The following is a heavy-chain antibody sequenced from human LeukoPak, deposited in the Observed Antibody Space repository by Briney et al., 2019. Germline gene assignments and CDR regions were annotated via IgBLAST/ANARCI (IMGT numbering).Heavy chain of an antibody. Sequence: ASVKVSCKASGYNFTGYYMHWVRQAPGQGLEWMGWINPNSGGTNYALKFQGRVTMTRDTSISTAYLELSRLRSGDTAVYYCAKDRAVAGRMAYWGQGTLVTVSS. V-gene: IGHV1-2*02. CDR2: INPNSGGT. D-gene: IGHD6-19*01. CDR1: GYNFTGYY. CDR3: AKDRAVAGRMAY. J-gene: IGHJ4*02.